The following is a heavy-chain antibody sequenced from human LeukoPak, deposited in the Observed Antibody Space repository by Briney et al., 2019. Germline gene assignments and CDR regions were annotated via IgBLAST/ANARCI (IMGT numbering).Heavy chain of an antibody. J-gene: IGHJ6*03. D-gene: IGHD3-22*01. CDR3: AKPYYDSSGYYLWYYYYMDV. V-gene: IGHV3-23*01. Sequence: GGSLRLSCAASGFIFSSYAMRWLRQAPGKGLEWVSAISGSGGSTYYADSEKRRFTISKDNSKNTLYLQMNSLRAEDTAVYYCAKPYYDSSGYYLWYYYYMDVWGKGTTVTVSS. CDR1: GFIFSSYA. CDR2: ISGSGGST.